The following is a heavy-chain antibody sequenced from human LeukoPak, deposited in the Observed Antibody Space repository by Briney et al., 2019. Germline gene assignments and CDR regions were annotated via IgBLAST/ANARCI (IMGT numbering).Heavy chain of an antibody. CDR1: GYSFTSYW. V-gene: IGHV5-51*01. CDR3: ATSESQTRFDF. Sequence: GESLKISCKGSGYSFTSYWIGWVRQMPGKGLEWMGIIYPGDSSTKYSPSFQGQVTISTDKSISTAYLQWSSLKASDTAMYYCATSESQTRFDFWGQGTLVTVSS. J-gene: IGHJ4*02. CDR2: IYPGDSST. D-gene: IGHD1/OR15-1a*01.